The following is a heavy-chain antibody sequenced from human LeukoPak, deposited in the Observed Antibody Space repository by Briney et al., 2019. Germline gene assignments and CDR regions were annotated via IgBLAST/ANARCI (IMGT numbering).Heavy chain of an antibody. CDR2: IYTSGST. Sequence: SQTLSLTCTVSGGFISSGDYYWSWIRQPAGKGLEWIGRIYTSGSTNFNPSLKSRVTISVDTSKNQFSLKLSSVTAADTAVYYCARGGGLTGTTSHWGQGTLVTVSS. CDR3: ARGGGLTGTTSH. V-gene: IGHV4-61*02. CDR1: GGFISSGDYY. J-gene: IGHJ4*02. D-gene: IGHD1-7*01.